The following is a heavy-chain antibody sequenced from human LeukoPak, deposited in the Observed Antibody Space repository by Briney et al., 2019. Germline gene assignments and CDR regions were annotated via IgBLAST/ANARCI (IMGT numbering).Heavy chain of an antibody. CDR3: ARDKRSSPYYLFDY. CDR2: INTGTGKT. Sequence: VNVSCKTSGYTFSMNVIHLMCQAPGQRLGWVGLINTGTGKTKYSQKCQGRLSITRDTSANTTSMELSSLRSEDTAVFYCARDKRSSPYYLFDYWGQGTLVTVSS. V-gene: IGHV1-3*04. D-gene: IGHD1-26*01. CDR1: GYTFSMNV. J-gene: IGHJ4*02.